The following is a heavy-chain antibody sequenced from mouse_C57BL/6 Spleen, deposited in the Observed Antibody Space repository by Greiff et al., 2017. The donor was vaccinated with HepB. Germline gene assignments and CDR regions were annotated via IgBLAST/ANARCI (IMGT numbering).Heavy chain of an antibody. CDR2: ISGGGGNT. J-gene: IGHJ4*01. CDR1: GFTFSSYT. Sequence: EVQLVESGGGLVKPGGSLKLSCAASGFTFSSYTMSWVRQTPEKRLEWVATISGGGGNTYYPDSVKGRFTISRDNAKNTLYLQMSSLRSEDTALYYCARHRDGNYDYAMDYWGQGTSVTVSS. V-gene: IGHV5-9*01. CDR3: ARHRDGNYDYAMDY. D-gene: IGHD2-1*01.